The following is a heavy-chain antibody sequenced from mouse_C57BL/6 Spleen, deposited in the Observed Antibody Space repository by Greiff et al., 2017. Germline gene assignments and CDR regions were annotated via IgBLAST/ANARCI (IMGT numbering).Heavy chain of an antibody. V-gene: IGHV1-42*01. Sequence: VQLQQSGPELVKPGASVKISCKASGYSFTGYYMNWVKQSPEKSLEWIGEINPSTGGTTYNQKFKAKATLTVDKSSSTAYMQLKSLTSEDSAVDYCARSDYYGSSPMDYWGQGTSVTVSS. CDR3: ARSDYYGSSPMDY. J-gene: IGHJ4*01. CDR1: GYSFTGYY. D-gene: IGHD1-1*01. CDR2: INPSTGGT.